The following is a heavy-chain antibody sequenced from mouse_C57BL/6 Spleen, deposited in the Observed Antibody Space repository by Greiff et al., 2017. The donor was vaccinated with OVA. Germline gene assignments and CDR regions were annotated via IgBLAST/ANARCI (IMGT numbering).Heavy chain of an antibody. V-gene: IGHV1-64*01. CDR1: GYTFTSYW. CDR2: IHPNSGST. CDR3: AREGGTYYYGSSYVFDY. D-gene: IGHD1-1*01. Sequence: QVQLQQPGAELVKPGASVKLSCKASGYTFTSYWMHWVKQRPGQGLEWIGMIHPNSGSTNYNEKFKSKATLTVDKSSSTAYMQLSSLTSEDSAVYYCAREGGTYYYGSSYVFDYWGQGTTLTVSS. J-gene: IGHJ2*01.